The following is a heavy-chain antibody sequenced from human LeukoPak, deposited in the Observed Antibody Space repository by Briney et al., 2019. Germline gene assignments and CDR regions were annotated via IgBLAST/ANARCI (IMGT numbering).Heavy chain of an antibody. CDR1: GGSLSGYY. D-gene: IGHD5-12*01. V-gene: IGHV4-34*01. Sequence: SETLSLTCAVSGGSLSGYYWSWIRQPPGKGLEWIGEINHSGTTNYNPSLKSRVTISVDTSKNQFSLKLSSVTAADTAVYYCARVFKGGYGSMDVWGQGTTVTVSS. CDR2: INHSGTT. CDR3: ARVFKGGYGSMDV. J-gene: IGHJ6*02.